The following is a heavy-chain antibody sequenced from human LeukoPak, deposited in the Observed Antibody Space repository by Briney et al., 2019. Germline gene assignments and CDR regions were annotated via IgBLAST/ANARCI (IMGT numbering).Heavy chain of an antibody. D-gene: IGHD3-10*01. J-gene: IGHJ5*02. Sequence: ASVKASCKASGYTFTGYYMHWVRQAPGQGLEWMGRINPNSGGTNYAQKFQGRVTMTRDTSISTAYMELSRLRSDDTAVYYCARDYWFGELSRSWFDPWGQGALVTVSS. V-gene: IGHV1-2*06. CDR3: ARDYWFGELSRSWFDP. CDR2: INPNSGGT. CDR1: GYTFTGYY.